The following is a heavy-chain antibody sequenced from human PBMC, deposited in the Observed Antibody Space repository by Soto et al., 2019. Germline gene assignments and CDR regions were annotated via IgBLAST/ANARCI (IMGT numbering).Heavy chain of an antibody. CDR3: ARELSYGFAPYYYYYGMDV. CDR1: GYTFTGYY. J-gene: IGHJ6*02. Sequence: GASVKVSCKASGYTFTGYYMHWVRHAPGQGLEWMGWINPNSGGTNYAQKFQGWVTMTRDTSISTAYMELSRLRSDDTAVYYCARELSYGFAPYYYYYGMDVWGQGTTVTVSS. CDR2: INPNSGGT. D-gene: IGHD5-18*01. V-gene: IGHV1-2*04.